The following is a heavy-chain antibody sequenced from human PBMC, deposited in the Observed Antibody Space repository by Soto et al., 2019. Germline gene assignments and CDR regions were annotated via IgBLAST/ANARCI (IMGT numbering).Heavy chain of an antibody. CDR1: GFTFSSYG. V-gene: IGHV3-33*01. CDR3: ARSSYYYDSSGYPY. Sequence: GGSLRLSCAASGFTFSSYGMHWVRQAPGKGLEWVAVIWYDGSNKYYADSVKGRFTISRDNSKNMLYLQMNSLRAEDTAVYYCARSSYYYDSSGYPYRGQGTLVTVSS. J-gene: IGHJ4*02. CDR2: IWYDGSNK. D-gene: IGHD3-22*01.